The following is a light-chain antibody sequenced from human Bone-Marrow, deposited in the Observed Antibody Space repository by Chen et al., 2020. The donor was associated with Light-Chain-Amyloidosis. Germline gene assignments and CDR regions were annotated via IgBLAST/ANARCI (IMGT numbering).Light chain of an antibody. CDR2: EVP. J-gene: IGLJ1*01. CDR1: SSDVGSDNH. CDR3: SSYTITNTLV. Sequence: QSALTQPASVSGSPGQSSTISCTGTSSDVGSDNHVSWYQQHPDKAPKLMIYEVPNRPSWVPDRFSGSKSDNTASLTISGLQTEDEADYFCSSYTITNTLVFGRGTRVTVL. V-gene: IGLV2-14*01.